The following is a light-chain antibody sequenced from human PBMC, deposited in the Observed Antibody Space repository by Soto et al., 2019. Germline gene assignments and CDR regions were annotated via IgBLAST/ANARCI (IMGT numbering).Light chain of an antibody. CDR1: QYISNY. J-gene: IGKJ1*01. CDR2: AAS. V-gene: IGKV1-39*02. Sequence: EIRISQSTSRLYASVGDVSSITRLASQYISNYLNWYQQKPGKAPNLLIYAASSLQSGVPSRFSGTRTGTHMTFACSLLMPEDLVTHYRLLHAYLSWKCAQGTKVDIK. CDR3: LLHAYLSWK.